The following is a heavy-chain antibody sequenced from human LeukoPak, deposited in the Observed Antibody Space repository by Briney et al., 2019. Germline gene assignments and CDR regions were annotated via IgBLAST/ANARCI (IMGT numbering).Heavy chain of an antibody. CDR1: GDSVSSNSAA. Sequence: SQTLSLTFVISGDSVSSNSAAWNWIRQSPSRGLEWLGRTYYRSKWYNDYAVSVKSRIIIDPDTSKNQFSLQLNSVTPEDTAVYYCARTSCSTGCDYGLDVWGQGTTVTVSS. CDR3: ARTSCSTGCDYGLDV. V-gene: IGHV6-1*01. CDR2: TYYRSKWYN. D-gene: IGHD2-2*01. J-gene: IGHJ6*02.